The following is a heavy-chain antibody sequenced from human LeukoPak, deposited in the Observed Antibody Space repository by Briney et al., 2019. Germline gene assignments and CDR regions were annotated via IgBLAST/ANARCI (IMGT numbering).Heavy chain of an antibody. CDR2: MNPNSGNT. V-gene: IGHV1-8*01. J-gene: IGHJ5*02. D-gene: IGHD2-2*01. CDR3: ARSRHYLKGYCSSTSCGNKGWFDP. CDR1: GYTFTSYD. Sequence: ASVNVSCKSSGYTFTSYDINWVRQATGQGLEWMGWMNPNSGNTGYAQKFQGRVTMTRNTSISTAYLELSSLRSEYTAVYYCARSRHYLKGYCSSTSCGNKGWFDPWGQGTLVTVSS.